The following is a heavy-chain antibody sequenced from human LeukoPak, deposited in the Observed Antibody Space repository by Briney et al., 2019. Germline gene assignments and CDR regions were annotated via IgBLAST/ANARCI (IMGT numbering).Heavy chain of an antibody. J-gene: IGHJ4*02. CDR3: AREQYSSSWFGPEGEIAY. CDR2: INSDGSST. CDR1: GFTFSSYW. D-gene: IGHD6-13*01. Sequence: QPGGSLRLSCAASGFTFSSYWMHWVRQAPGKGLVWVSRINSDGSSTSYADSVKGRFTISRDNAKNTLYLQMNSLRAEDTAVYYCAREQYSSSWFGPEGEIAYWGQGTLVTVSS. V-gene: IGHV3-74*01.